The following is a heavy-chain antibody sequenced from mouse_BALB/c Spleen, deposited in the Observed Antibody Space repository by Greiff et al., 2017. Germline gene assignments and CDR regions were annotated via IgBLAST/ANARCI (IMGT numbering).Heavy chain of an antibody. CDR3: ARKAYYDFAY. V-gene: IGHV3-2*02. D-gene: IGHD2-4*01. CDR2: ISYSGST. CDR1: GYSITSDYA. Sequence: DVQLQESGPGLVKPSQSLSLTCTVTGYSITSDYAWNWIRQFPGNKLEWMGYISYSGSTSYNPSLKSRISITRDTSKNQFFLQLNSVTTEDTATYYCARKAYYDFAYWGQGTLVTVSA. J-gene: IGHJ3*01.